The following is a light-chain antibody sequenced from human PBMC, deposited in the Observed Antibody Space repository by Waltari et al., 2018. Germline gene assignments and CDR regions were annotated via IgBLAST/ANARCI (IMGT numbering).Light chain of an antibody. CDR3: QQYHSYSIT. V-gene: IGKV1-5*03. CDR1: PSISSS. Sequence: IQMTQSPSTLSASVGDRVTITCRASPSISSSLAWYQQKPGKAPKFLIYQASTLESGVPSRFSGSGSGTEFTLTSSSLHPDDFATYYCQQYHSYSITFGGGTKVEI. J-gene: IGKJ4*01. CDR2: QAS.